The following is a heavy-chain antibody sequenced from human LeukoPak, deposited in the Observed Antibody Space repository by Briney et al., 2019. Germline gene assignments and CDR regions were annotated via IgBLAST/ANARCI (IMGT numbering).Heavy chain of an antibody. CDR3: ARDGDTWYDFWSGYSYNWFDP. D-gene: IGHD3-3*01. Sequence: ASVKVSCKASGYTFTSYGISWVRQAPGQGLEWMGWISAYNGNTNYAQELQGRVTMTTDTSTSTAYMELRSLRSDDTAVYYCARDGDTWYDFWSGYSYNWFDPWGQGTLVTVSS. CDR2: ISAYNGNT. J-gene: IGHJ5*02. V-gene: IGHV1-18*01. CDR1: GYTFTSYG.